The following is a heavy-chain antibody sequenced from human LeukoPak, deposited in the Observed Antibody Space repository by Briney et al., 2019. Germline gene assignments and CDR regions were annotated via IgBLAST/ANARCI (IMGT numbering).Heavy chain of an antibody. CDR2: ISGSGGST. Sequence: GGSLRLSCAASRFTFSSYAMSWVRQAPGKGLEWVSAISGSGGSTYYADSVKGRFTISRDNSKNTLYLQMNSLRAEDTAVYYCAKDPRYCSSTSCYKDYWGQGTLVTVSS. V-gene: IGHV3-23*01. CDR1: RFTFSSYA. CDR3: AKDPRYCSSTSCYKDY. J-gene: IGHJ4*02. D-gene: IGHD2-2*02.